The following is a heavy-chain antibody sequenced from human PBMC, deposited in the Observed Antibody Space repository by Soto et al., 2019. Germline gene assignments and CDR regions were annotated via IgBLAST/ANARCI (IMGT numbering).Heavy chain of an antibody. CDR3: ARDLPYDYGDYGAFDI. D-gene: IGHD4-17*01. V-gene: IGHV1-69*13. J-gene: IGHJ3*02. Sequence: GASVKVSCKASGGTFSSYAISWVRQAPGQGLEWMGGIIPIFGTANYAQKFQGRVTITADESTSTAYMELSSLRSEDTAVYYCARDLPYDYGDYGAFDIWGQGTMVTVS. CDR1: GGTFSSYA. CDR2: IIPIFGTA.